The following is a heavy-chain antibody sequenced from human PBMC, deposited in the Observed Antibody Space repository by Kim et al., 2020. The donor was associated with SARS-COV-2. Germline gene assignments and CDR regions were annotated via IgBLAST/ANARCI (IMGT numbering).Heavy chain of an antibody. CDR1: GGSVSSSSYY. J-gene: IGHJ3*02. CDR3: ARHPLIWDVFDI. CDR2: MYFSGST. D-gene: IGHD3-10*01. V-gene: IGHV4-39*01. Sequence: SETLSLTCTVSGGSVSSSSYYWGWIRQPPGKGLEWIGSMYFSGSTFYNPTLKSRVTISVDTSKNHFSLKLSSVTAADTAVYYCARHPLIWDVFDIWGQGTMVTVSS.